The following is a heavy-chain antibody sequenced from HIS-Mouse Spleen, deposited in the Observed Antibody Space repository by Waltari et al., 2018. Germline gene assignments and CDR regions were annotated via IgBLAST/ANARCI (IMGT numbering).Heavy chain of an antibody. V-gene: IGHV3-30-3*01. CDR1: GVPFSSYA. CDR2: ISYDGSNK. Sequence: QVQLVESGGGVVQPGRSLRLSCSASGVPFSSYAVPWVRQAPGKGREWVAVISYDGSNKYYADSVKGRFTISRDNSKNTLYLQMNSLRAEDTAVYYCARDHRNNWAIRDWGQGTLVTVSS. D-gene: IGHD1-20*01. J-gene: IGHJ4*02. CDR3: ARDHRNNWAIRD.